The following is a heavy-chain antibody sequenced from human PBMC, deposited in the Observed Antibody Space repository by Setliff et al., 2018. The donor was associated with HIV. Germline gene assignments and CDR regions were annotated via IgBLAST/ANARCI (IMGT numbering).Heavy chain of an antibody. D-gene: IGHD3-10*01. J-gene: IGHJ4*02. CDR2: VSYDGTT. V-gene: IGHV4-39*01. Sequence: SETLSLTCTIFGDSISSSYYSWSWTRQSPGKGLHWIGTVSYDGTTYYNPTLDSRVSISVEASRIQFSLNLTSVTASDTAFYFCARHAFNGGWFGQVLLPYFDNLGRGILVTVSS. CDR1: GDSISSSYYS. CDR3: ARHAFNGGWFGQVLLPYFDN.